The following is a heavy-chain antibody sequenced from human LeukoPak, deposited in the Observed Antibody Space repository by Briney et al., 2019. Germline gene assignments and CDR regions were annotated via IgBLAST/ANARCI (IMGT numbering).Heavy chain of an antibody. V-gene: IGHV3-23*01. CDR2: ISGSGRTI. D-gene: IGHD5-18*01. CDR1: GFILNNHA. Sequence: GGSMRLSCAASGFILNNHAMTWVRRAPGKGLQWISVISGSGRTIEYEDSVKGRFTISRDNSKNTVSLQMNNLRVEDTAIYYCAKNVMVKRYIDYWGQGTPVTVSS. J-gene: IGHJ4*02. CDR3: AKNVMVKRYIDY.